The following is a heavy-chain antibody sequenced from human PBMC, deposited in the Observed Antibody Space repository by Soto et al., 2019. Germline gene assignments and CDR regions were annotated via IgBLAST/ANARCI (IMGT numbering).Heavy chain of an antibody. D-gene: IGHD2-8*02. Sequence: EAELVESGGGLVQPGGSLTLSCAASGFIFSDYEVDWGRQAPGRGPEWISYISDGGTSIYYAASVKGRFTISRDDAKKSLYLHMTNLRVDDTAIYFCVKEYCTGGTCFDAFELWGQGTVVTVSS. J-gene: IGHJ3*01. CDR1: GFIFSDYE. CDR3: VKEYCTGGTCFDAFEL. V-gene: IGHV3-48*03. CDR2: ISDGGTSI.